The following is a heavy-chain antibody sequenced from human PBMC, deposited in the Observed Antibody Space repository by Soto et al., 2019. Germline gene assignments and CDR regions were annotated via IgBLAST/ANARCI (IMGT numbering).Heavy chain of an antibody. V-gene: IGHV3-23*01. J-gene: IGHJ4*02. CDR2: ISGGGGNT. Sequence: EVQLLESGGGLVQPGGSLRLSCAASGFTFSNYAMSWVRQTPGKGLEWVSTISGGGGNTYYPDSVKGRFTISRDNSKDPVYLQMNSLRADDTAIYYCAKERLGRGADYWGQGALVTVTS. CDR3: AKERLGRGADY. CDR1: GFTFSNYA.